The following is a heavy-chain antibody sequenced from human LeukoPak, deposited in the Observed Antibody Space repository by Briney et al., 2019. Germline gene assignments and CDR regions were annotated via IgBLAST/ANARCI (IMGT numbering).Heavy chain of an antibody. V-gene: IGHV4-59*08. D-gene: IGHD3-22*01. CDR3: ARGYYYDSSGYFPDLYYYYGMDV. CDR2: IYYSGST. Sequence: SETLSLTCTVSGGSISSYYWSWIRQPPGKGLEWIGYIYYSGSTNYNPSLKSQVTISVDTSKNQFSLKLSSVTAADTAVYYCARGYYYDSSGYFPDLYYYYGMDVWGQGTTVTVSS. CDR1: GGSISSYY. J-gene: IGHJ6*02.